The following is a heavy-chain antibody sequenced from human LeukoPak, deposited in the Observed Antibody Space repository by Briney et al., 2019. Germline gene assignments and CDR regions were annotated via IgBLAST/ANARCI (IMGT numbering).Heavy chain of an antibody. Sequence: SETLSLTCTVSGASISTYYWSWIRQPPGKGLEWIGYIYYNGATNYNPSLKSRVSVSIDTAKNKFSLKMRSMTAADSGVYYCARFKFVPGDYYFDSWGQGTLITVSS. CDR1: GASISTYY. CDR3: ARFKFVPGDYYFDS. J-gene: IGHJ4*02. D-gene: IGHD6-6*01. CDR2: IYYNGAT. V-gene: IGHV4-59*01.